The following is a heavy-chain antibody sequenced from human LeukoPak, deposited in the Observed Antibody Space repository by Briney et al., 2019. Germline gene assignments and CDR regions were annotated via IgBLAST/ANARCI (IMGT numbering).Heavy chain of an antibody. CDR3: AKGGEQVSHFDY. CDR2: ISGGGGST. J-gene: IGHJ4*02. D-gene: IGHD3-16*01. Sequence: GGSLRLSRAASGFTFNNYAMSWVRQAPGKGLEWVSAISGGGGSTHYADSVKGRFTISRDKSKNTLSLQMNSLRAEDTALYYCAKGGEQVSHFDYWGQGTLVTVSS. V-gene: IGHV3-23*01. CDR1: GFTFNNYA.